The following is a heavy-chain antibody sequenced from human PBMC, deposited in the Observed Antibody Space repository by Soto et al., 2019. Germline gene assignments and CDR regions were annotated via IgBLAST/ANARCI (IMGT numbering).Heavy chain of an antibody. Sequence: QPGGSLRLSCAASGFTFSSYAMSWVRQAPGKGLEWVSAISGSGGSTYYADSVKGRFTISRDNSKNTLYLQMNSLRAEDTAVYYCARTAYYYDSSGYYFDCWGQGTLVTVSS. CDR1: GFTFSSYA. CDR3: ARTAYYYDSSGYYFDC. V-gene: IGHV3-23*01. CDR2: ISGSGGST. J-gene: IGHJ4*02. D-gene: IGHD3-22*01.